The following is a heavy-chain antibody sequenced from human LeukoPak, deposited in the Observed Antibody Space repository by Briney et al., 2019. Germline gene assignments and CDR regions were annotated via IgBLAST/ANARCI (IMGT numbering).Heavy chain of an antibody. D-gene: IGHD1-7*01. CDR1: GGSFSGYY. V-gene: IGHV4-34*04. CDR2: INHSGST. J-gene: IGHJ6*03. Sequence: SETLSLTCAVYGGSFSGYYWSWIRQPPGKGLEWIGEINHSGSTNDNPSLRSRATISVDTSKTQFSLKLSSVTAADTAVYYCARLSGTKGYYYYYMAVCGKGTTVTVSS. CDR3: ARLSGTKGYYYYYMAV.